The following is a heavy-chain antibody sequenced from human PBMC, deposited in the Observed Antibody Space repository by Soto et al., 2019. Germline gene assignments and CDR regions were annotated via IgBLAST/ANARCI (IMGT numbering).Heavy chain of an antibody. D-gene: IGHD3-22*01. CDR1: GYIFTGYY. V-gene: IGHV1-2*02. CDR3: ARSLSPSDFDSHDSDNFYSWFDP. CDR2: ITPNSGGT. J-gene: IGHJ5*02. Sequence: VASVKVSCKASGYIFTGYYMHWVRQAPGQGLEWMGWITPNSGGTNYAQKFRGRVTMTRDTSISTVYMELSRLGSDDTAVYYCARSLSPSDFDSHDSDNFYSWFDPWGQGTPVTVSS.